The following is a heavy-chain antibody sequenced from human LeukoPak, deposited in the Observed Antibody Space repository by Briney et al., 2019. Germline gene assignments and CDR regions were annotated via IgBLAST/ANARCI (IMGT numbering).Heavy chain of an antibody. CDR2: IYYSGST. J-gene: IGHJ5*02. CDR1: GGSISSYY. D-gene: IGHD1-1*01. Sequence: SETLSLTCTVSGGSISSYYWSWIRQPPGKGLEWIGYIYYSGSTNYNPSLKSRVTISVDTSKNQFSLKLSSVTAADTAVYYCARDRSGTTFDPWGQGTLVTVFS. CDR3: ARDRSGTTFDP. V-gene: IGHV4-59*01.